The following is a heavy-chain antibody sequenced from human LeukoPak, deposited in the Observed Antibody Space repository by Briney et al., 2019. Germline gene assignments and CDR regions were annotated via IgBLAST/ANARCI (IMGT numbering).Heavy chain of an antibody. V-gene: IGHV3-21*01. Sequence: PGGSLRLSCAASGFAFNSYSMNWVRQAPGKGLEWVSCISSSTSYIYYADSVKGRFTISRDNAKNSLYLQMNSLRAEDTAVYYCARGLEMATSDYWGQGTLVTVSS. CDR2: ISSSTSYI. J-gene: IGHJ4*02. D-gene: IGHD5-24*01. CDR3: ARGLEMATSDY. CDR1: GFAFNSYS.